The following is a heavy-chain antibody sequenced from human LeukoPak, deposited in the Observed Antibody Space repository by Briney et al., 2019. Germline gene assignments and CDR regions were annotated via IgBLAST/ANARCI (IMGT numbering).Heavy chain of an antibody. D-gene: IGHD3-22*01. Sequence: GGSLRLSCAASGFTFSSYGMHWVRQAPGKGLEWVAFIRYDGSNKYYADSVKGRFTISRDNSKNTLYLQMNSLRAEDTAVYYCARVSYYYVSSGAWAYFDYWGQGTLVTVSS. CDR2: IRYDGSNK. CDR1: GFTFSSYG. CDR3: ARVSYYYVSSGAWAYFDY. J-gene: IGHJ4*02. V-gene: IGHV3-30*02.